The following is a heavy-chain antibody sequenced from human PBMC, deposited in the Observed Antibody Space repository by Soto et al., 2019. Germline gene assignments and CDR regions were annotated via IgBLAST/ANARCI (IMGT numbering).Heavy chain of an antibody. D-gene: IGHD6-19*01. CDR1: GGSISSSSYY. J-gene: IGHJ4*02. CDR3: ARRAVAETYFDY. V-gene: IGHV4-39*01. Sequence: QLQLQESGPGLVKPSETLSLTCTVSGGSISSSSYYWGWIRQPPGKGLEWIGSIYYSGSTYYHPSLKSRVTISVDTSKNQFPLKLSAVTAADTAVYYCARRAVAETYFDYWGQGTLVTVSS. CDR2: IYYSGST.